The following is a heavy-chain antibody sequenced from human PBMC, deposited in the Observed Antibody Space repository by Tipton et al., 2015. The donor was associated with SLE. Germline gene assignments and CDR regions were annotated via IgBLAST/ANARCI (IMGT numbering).Heavy chain of an antibody. CDR2: ISYSGST. CDR3: AREWSGDDSCDY. D-gene: IGHD3-3*01. Sequence: TLSLTCSVSDDSIRDYYFSWIRQPPGKELEWIGYISYSGSTRPNPSLESRVTISLDTSKTHFSLELSSVTAADTAMYYCAREWSGDDSCDYWGQGVLVTVAS. J-gene: IGHJ4*02. V-gene: IGHV4-59*12. CDR1: DDSIRDYY.